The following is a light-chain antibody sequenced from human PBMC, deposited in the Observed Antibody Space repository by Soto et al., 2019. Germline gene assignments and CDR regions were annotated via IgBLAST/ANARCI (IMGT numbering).Light chain of an antibody. CDR1: SSDVGGYNY. J-gene: IGLJ1*01. Sequence: ALTQPASVSGSPGQSITISCTGTSSDVGGYNYVSWYQQHPGKAPKLMIYDVSNRPSGVSNRFSGSKSGNTASLTISGLQAEDEADYYCSSYTSSSTLGGVFGTGTKVTVL. CDR2: DVS. V-gene: IGLV2-14*01. CDR3: SSYTSSSTLGGV.